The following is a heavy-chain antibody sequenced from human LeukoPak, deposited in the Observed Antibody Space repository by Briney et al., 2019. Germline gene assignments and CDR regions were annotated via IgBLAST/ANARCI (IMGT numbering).Heavy chain of an antibody. D-gene: IGHD5-12*01. J-gene: IGHJ4*02. CDR3: ARDRRSPHGAYDWGHLDS. V-gene: IGHV3-11*01. CDR1: GFAFGDYY. CDR2: INQNSYNI. Sequence: GGSLTLPCAACGFAFGDYYVMCMRQAPGRGVVWISYINQNSYNIYYADSVRGRFTISRDNARSSLFLDMNSLRVEDTAVYYCARDRRSPHGAYDWGHLDSWGQGTLVAVSS.